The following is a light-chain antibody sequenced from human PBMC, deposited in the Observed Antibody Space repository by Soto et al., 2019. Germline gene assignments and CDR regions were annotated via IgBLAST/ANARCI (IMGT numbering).Light chain of an antibody. CDR1: QSIDSW. CDR3: QQYKTYMYT. V-gene: IGKV1-5*03. CDR2: RAS. Sequence: DIQMTQSPSTLSASVGDRVTITCRASQSIDSWLAWYQQKPGKAPKLLIYRASSLESGVPSRFSGSRSGTDFTLTISILQPDDFATYYCQQYKTYMYTFAQGTKLEIK. J-gene: IGKJ2*01.